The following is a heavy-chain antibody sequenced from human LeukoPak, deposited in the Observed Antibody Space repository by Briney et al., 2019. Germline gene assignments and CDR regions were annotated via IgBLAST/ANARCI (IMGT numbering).Heavy chain of an antibody. J-gene: IGHJ1*01. CDR1: GFTFSNYG. V-gene: IGHV3-33*01. D-gene: IGHD6-19*01. CDR2: IWSDGSIK. CDR3: ARGPIAVAGTPSIYQH. Sequence: GGSLRLSCAASGFTFSNYGMHWVRQAPGKGLEWVAVIWSDGSIKYYADSVKGRFTISRDNSRNTLYLQMNSLRAEDTAVYYCARGPIAVAGTPSIYQHWGQGTLVSVSS.